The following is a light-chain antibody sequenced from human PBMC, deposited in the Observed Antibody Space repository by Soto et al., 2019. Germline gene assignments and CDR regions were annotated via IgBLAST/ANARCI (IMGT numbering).Light chain of an antibody. J-gene: IGKJ4*01. CDR3: QQRYNWLT. CDR2: DAS. V-gene: IGKV3-11*01. CDR1: QSISTY. Sequence: IVLTQSPATLSLSPGERATLSCRAGQSISTYLAWYQQKSGQAPRLLIYDASNRATGTPARFSGSGSGTDFTLTISSLAPEDSAVYYCQQRYNWLTLGGGTKVEIK.